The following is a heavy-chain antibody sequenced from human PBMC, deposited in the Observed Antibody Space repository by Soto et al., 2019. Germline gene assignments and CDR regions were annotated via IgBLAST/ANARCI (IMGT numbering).Heavy chain of an antibody. CDR2: INPILSMS. CDR1: GYSFSFYG. V-gene: IGHV1-69*04. J-gene: IGHJ4*02. D-gene: IGHD3-10*01. Sequence: SVKVSCKASGYSFSFYGINWVRQAPGQGLEWMGRINPILSMSNYAQRFQGRVTMTADKSTSTAYMELSSLRSEDTAMYYCASSYGSGYRAFDYWGQGALVTVSS. CDR3: ASSYGSGYRAFDY.